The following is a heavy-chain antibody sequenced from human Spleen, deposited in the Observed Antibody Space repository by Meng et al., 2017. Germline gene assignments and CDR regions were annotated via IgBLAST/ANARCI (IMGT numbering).Heavy chain of an antibody. Sequence: QVQLVEAGAEVTKRGSSVMVSCKASGGTFSSYAISWVRQAPGQGLEWMGRIDPNSGVTEYAQKFQGRVTMTGDTSISTAYMELSKLRSDDTAIYYCVRDEDISAAGKLFGDYWGQGTLVTVSS. CDR1: GGTFSSYA. V-gene: IGHV1-2*06. CDR2: IDPNSGVT. J-gene: IGHJ4*02. CDR3: VRDEDISAAGKLFGDY. D-gene: IGHD6-25*01.